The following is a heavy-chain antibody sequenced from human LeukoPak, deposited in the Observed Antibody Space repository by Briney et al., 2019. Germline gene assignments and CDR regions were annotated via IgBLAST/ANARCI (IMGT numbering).Heavy chain of an antibody. V-gene: IGHV1-24*01. CDR1: GYTLTELS. J-gene: IGHJ6*02. Sequence: ASVKVSCKVSGYTLTELSMHWVRQAPGKGLEWMGGFDPEDGETIYAQKFQGRVTITADESTSTAYMELSSLRSEDTAVYYCARRGIAARPDGMDVWGQGTTVTVSS. D-gene: IGHD6-13*01. CDR3: ARRGIAARPDGMDV. CDR2: FDPEDGET.